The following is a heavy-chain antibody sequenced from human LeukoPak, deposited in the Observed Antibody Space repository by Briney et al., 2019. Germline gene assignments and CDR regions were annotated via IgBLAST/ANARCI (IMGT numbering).Heavy chain of an antibody. CDR3: ATYRGGWNKFYFDY. D-gene: IGHD6-19*01. CDR2: MHPGDSDT. Sequence: GESLKISCKDSGYSKDSGHSFSNYWIGWVRQMPGKGLEWMGIMHPGDSDTRYSPSFQGQVTISADKSVSTVYLQWSSLKASDTAMYYCATYRGGWNKFYFDYWGQGTLVTVSS. V-gene: IGHV5-51*01. CDR1: GYSKDSGHSFSNYW. J-gene: IGHJ4*02.